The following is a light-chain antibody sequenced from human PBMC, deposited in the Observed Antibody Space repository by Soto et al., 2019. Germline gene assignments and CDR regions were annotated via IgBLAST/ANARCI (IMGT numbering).Light chain of an antibody. J-gene: IGKJ1*01. CDR3: QQYDSSPRT. CDR2: GTS. V-gene: IGKV3-20*01. CDR1: QSVSSYS. Sequence: ENVLTQSPGTLSLSPGERATLSCRASQSVSSYSLAWYQQKPGQAPRLVMYGTSNRATGIPDRFSGSGSGTDFPLTISRLEPEDFAVYYCQQYDSSPRTFGQGTKVEIK.